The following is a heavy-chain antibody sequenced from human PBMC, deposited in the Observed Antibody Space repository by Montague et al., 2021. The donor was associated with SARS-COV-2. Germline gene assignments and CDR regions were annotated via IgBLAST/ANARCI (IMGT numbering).Heavy chain of an antibody. Sequence: SETLSLTCTVSGDSINTYYWNWIRQPPGKGLEWLGSNFYTGSTNYNPSLKSRVTISLDTSKNQFFLKVTSVTAADTAVYYCARQAAGSYFYYGVDVWGQGTTVTVSS. V-gene: IGHV4-59*12. CDR2: NFYTGST. CDR1: GDSINTYY. D-gene: IGHD6-13*01. J-gene: IGHJ6*02. CDR3: ARQAAGSYFYYGVDV.